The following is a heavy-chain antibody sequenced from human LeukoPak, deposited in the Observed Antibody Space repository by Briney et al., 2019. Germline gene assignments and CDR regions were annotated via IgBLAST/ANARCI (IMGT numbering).Heavy chain of an antibody. CDR2: IYHSGST. J-gene: IGHJ6*02. V-gene: IGHV4-59*01. Sequence: SETLSLTCTVSGGSISTYYWTWIRQPPGKGLEWIGYIYHSGSTNYNPSLKSRVTISVDTSKNQFSLKLSSVTAADTAVYYCARVAAGGYYYYGMDVWGQGTTVTVSS. D-gene: IGHD3-16*01. CDR1: GGSISTYY. CDR3: ARVAAGGYYYYGMDV.